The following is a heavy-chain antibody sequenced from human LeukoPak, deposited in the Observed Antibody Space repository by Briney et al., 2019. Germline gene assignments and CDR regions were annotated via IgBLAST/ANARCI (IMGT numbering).Heavy chain of an antibody. Sequence: VQPGGSLRLPCGASGFPFCIYGMHWVRQAPGKGLEWVAVIWNDGSNKYYADSVKGRFTISRDNSKNTLYLQMNSLRAEDTAVYSCARASGPFDYWGQGTLVTVSS. J-gene: IGHJ4*02. CDR3: ARASGPFDY. CDR1: GFPFCIYG. CDR2: IWNDGSNK. V-gene: IGHV3-33*01. D-gene: IGHD3-10*01.